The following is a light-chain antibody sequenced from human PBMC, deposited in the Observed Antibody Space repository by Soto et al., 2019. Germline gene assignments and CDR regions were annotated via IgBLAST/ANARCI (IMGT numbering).Light chain of an antibody. V-gene: IGKV3-15*01. J-gene: IGKJ2*01. CDR1: QSVGSN. CDR3: QQYYNWPRT. CDR2: GAS. Sequence: EMVMTQSPATLSVSPGDGATLSCRASQSVGSNLAWFQQKPGQAPRLLIYGASTRATGIPARFSGSGSGTEFTLTISSLQSEDFAVYYCQQYYNWPRTFGHGTKLEIK.